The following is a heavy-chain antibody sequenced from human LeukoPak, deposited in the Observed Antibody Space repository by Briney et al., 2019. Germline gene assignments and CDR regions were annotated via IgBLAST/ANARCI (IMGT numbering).Heavy chain of an antibody. J-gene: IGHJ4*02. Sequence: PGGSLRLSSAASGFIVSNSYMSWVRQAPGKGLEWVSIIYSDSTTYYADSVKGRFTIFRDNSKNTLYLQMNNLRAEDTAVYYCAREAGSSWFAYWGQGTRVTVSS. V-gene: IGHV3-66*01. D-gene: IGHD6-13*01. CDR3: AREAGSSWFAY. CDR1: GFIVSNSY. CDR2: IYSDSTT.